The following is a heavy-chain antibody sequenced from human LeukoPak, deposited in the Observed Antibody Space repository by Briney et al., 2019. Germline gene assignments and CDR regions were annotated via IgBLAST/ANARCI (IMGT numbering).Heavy chain of an antibody. CDR1: GGSFSGYY. J-gene: IGHJ6*02. CDR3: ARGRGYCSSTSCYLADIYGMDV. CDR2: INHSGST. D-gene: IGHD2-2*01. Sequence: SETLSLACAVYGGSFSGYYWSWIRQPPGKGLEWIGEINHSGSTNYNPSLKSRVTISVDTSKNQFSLKLSSVTAADTAVCYCARGRGYCSSTSCYLADIYGMDVWGQGTTVTVSS. V-gene: IGHV4-34*01.